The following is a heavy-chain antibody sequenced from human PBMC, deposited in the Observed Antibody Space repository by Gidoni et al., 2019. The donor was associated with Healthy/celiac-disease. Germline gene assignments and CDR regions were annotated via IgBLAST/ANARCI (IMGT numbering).Heavy chain of an antibody. CDR2: INPSAGST. D-gene: IGHD6-13*01. CDR3: ARGHGVSATLVAAGIGWFDP. J-gene: IGHJ5*02. Sequence: MHWVRQAPGQGLEWMGVINPSAGSTAYAQKFQGRVTMTRDTSTTTMYMELSSLRSEDTAVYYCARGHGVSATLVAAGIGWFDPWGQGTLVTVSS. V-gene: IGHV1-46*01.